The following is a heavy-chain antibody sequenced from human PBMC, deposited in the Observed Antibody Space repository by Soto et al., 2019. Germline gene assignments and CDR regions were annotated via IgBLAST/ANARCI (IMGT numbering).Heavy chain of an antibody. CDR1: GYTFTSYG. CDR3: ASSVWDYYDSSGYYWFDP. Sequence: QVQLVQSGAEVKKPGASVKVSCKASGYTFTSYGISWVRQAPGQGLEWMGWIGPYNGNTHYAQKVQGRVTMTTDTSTSTAYMELSSLRSEDTAVYYCASSVWDYYDSSGYYWFDPWGQGTLVTVSS. D-gene: IGHD3-22*01. J-gene: IGHJ5*02. CDR2: IGPYNGNT. V-gene: IGHV1-18*01.